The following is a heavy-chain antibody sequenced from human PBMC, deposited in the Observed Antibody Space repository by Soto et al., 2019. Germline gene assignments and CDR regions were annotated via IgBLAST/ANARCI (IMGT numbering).Heavy chain of an antibody. V-gene: IGHV4-31*03. CDR3: ARDPYGGYGTFDY. D-gene: IGHD5-12*01. Sequence: PSETLSLTCTVSGGSISRGGYYWLWIRQVPGKGLVWIGYIYYSRSTSYNPSLKSRVTVSLDASKNQFSLKLTSVTAADTAVYYCARDPYGGYGTFDYWGQGTLVTVSS. CDR2: IYYSRST. CDR1: GGSISRGGYY. J-gene: IGHJ4*02.